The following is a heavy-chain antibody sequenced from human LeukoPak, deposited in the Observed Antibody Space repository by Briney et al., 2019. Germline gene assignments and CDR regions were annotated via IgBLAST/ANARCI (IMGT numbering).Heavy chain of an antibody. Sequence: GGSLRLSCAASGFTFRSYEMNWVRQAPGKGLEWVSYISSSGSTIYYADSVKGRFTISRDDSKNTLYLQMNSLRPDDTAVYYCAKDWAWSFDYWGQGTLVTVSS. J-gene: IGHJ4*02. V-gene: IGHV3-48*03. CDR3: AKDWAWSFDY. D-gene: IGHD2-8*02. CDR1: GFTFRSYE. CDR2: ISSSGSTI.